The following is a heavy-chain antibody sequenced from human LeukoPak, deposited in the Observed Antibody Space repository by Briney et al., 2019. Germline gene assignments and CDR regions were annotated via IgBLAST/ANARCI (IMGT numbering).Heavy chain of an antibody. CDR1: GYTFTSYA. CDR3: AREYYDILTGYYNAPSY. V-gene: IGHV1-46*01. D-gene: IGHD3-9*01. Sequence: ASVKVSCKASGYTFTSYAMNWVRQAPGQGLEWMGIINPSGGSTSYAQKFQGRVTMTRDTSTSTVYMELSSLRSEDTAVYYCAREYYDILTGYYNAPSYWGQGTLVTVSS. J-gene: IGHJ4*02. CDR2: INPSGGST.